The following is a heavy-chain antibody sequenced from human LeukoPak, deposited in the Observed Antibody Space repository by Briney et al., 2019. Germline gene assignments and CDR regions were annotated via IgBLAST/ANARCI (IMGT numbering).Heavy chain of an antibody. Sequence: GGSLRLSCAASGFTFDDYAMHRVRHAPGKGLEWVSGISWNSGSIGYADSVKGRFTISRDNAKNSLYLQMNSLRAEDTALYYCARIAVAGHYYGMDVWGQGTTVTVSS. CDR2: ISWNSGSI. CDR1: GFTFDDYA. V-gene: IGHV3-9*01. CDR3: ARIAVAGHYYGMDV. J-gene: IGHJ6*02. D-gene: IGHD6-19*01.